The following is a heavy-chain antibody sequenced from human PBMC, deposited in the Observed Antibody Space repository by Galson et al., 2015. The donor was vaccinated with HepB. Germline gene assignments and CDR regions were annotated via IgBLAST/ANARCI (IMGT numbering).Heavy chain of an antibody. Sequence: SLRLSCAASGFTFSSYGMHWVRQAPGKGLEWVAVISYDGSNKYYADSVKGRFTISRDNSKNTLYLQMNSLRAEDTAVYYCAKDEGIAAAPFDYWGQGTLVTVSS. J-gene: IGHJ4*02. CDR1: GFTFSSYG. CDR3: AKDEGIAAAPFDY. D-gene: IGHD6-13*01. V-gene: IGHV3-30*18. CDR2: ISYDGSNK.